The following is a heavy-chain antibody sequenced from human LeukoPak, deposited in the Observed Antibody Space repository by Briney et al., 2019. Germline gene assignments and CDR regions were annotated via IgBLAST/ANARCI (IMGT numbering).Heavy chain of an antibody. CDR1: GFTFSGCW. CDR2: IKQDGSEK. J-gene: IGHJ5*02. CDR3: ARVSGYSSSWYWFDP. Sequence: PGGSLRLSCAASGFTFSGCWMSWVRQAPGKGLEWVANIKQDGSEKYYVDSVKGRFTISRDNAKNSLYLQMNSLRAEDTAVYYCARVSGYSSSWYWFDPWGQGTLVTVSS. D-gene: IGHD6-13*01. V-gene: IGHV3-7*01.